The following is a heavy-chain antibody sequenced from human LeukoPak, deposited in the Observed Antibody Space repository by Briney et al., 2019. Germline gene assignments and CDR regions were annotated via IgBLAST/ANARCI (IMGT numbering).Heavy chain of an antibody. V-gene: IGHV4-61*02. CDR1: GGSISSGSYY. D-gene: IGHD2-15*01. J-gene: IGHJ4*02. CDR3: ARGWGSGLLGGEYFDY. CDR2: IYTSGST. Sequence: PSETLSLTCTVSGGSISSGSYYWSWIRQPAGKGLEWIGRIYTSGSTNYNPSLKSRVTISVDTSKNQFSLKLSSVTAADTAVYYCARGWGSGLLGGEYFDYWGQGTLVTVSS.